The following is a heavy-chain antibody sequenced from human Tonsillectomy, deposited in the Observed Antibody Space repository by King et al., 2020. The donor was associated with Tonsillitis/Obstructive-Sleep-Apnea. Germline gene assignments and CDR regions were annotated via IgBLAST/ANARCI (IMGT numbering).Heavy chain of an antibody. CDR2: ISGLGDKT. CDR3: AKGARDGNIVEVSAGRRYYYYYYDMDV. CDR1: GLTFRSHA. J-gene: IGHJ6*04. Sequence: VQMVESGGGLVQPGGSLRLSCAASGLTFRSHAMSWVRQAPGKGLEWVSRISGLGDKTYYADSVSGRITISRDNSRNTLYLQMNSLRVEDTAVYYCAKGARDGNIVEVSAGRRYYYYYYDMDVWGKGTTVTVSS. V-gene: IGHV3-23*04. D-gene: IGHD2-2*01.